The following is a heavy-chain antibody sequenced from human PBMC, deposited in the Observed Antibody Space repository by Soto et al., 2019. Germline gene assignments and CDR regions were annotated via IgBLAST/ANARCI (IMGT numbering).Heavy chain of an antibody. D-gene: IGHD6-13*01. Sequence: SETLSLTCAVSGGAICSCKWWTWVCQPPGKGLEWIGEIYQSGSTNYNPSLESRVRMSVDKSRNQFSLKLTSVSAADTAVYYCARASATIAAAAIFDYWGQGTLVTVSS. CDR2: IYQSGST. V-gene: IGHV4-4*02. CDR3: ARASATIAAAAIFDY. CDR1: GGAICSCKW. J-gene: IGHJ4*02.